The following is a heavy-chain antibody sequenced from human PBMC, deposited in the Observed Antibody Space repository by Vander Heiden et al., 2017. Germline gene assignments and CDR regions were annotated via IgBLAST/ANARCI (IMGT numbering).Heavy chain of an antibody. D-gene: IGHD3-10*01. J-gene: IGHJ4*02. CDR1: GDSLTRTIHY. CDR2: IYSSGNT. Sequence: QVQLQESGPGLVKPSQTLSLTCSVPGDSLTRTIHYSSWIRQHPGQGLGWIGSIYSSGNTYYNPALESRVTISVDTSKRQFFLTVTSVTAADTAVYYCAREIGRGNYFDYFDSWGQGTLVTVSS. V-gene: IGHV4-31*03. CDR3: AREIGRGNYFDYFDS.